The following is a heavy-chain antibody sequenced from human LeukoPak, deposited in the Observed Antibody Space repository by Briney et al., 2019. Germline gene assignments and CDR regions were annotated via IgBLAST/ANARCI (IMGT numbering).Heavy chain of an antibody. D-gene: IGHD6-13*01. CDR2: INHSGST. CDR3: ARFLDSSSWGYFDY. CDR1: GGSFSGYY. Sequence: SETLSLTCAVYGGSFSGYYWSWIRQPPGKGLEWIGEINHSGSTNYNPSLKSRVTISGDTSKNQFSLKLSSVTAADTAVYYCARFLDSSSWGYFDYWGQGTLVTVSS. J-gene: IGHJ4*02. V-gene: IGHV4-34*01.